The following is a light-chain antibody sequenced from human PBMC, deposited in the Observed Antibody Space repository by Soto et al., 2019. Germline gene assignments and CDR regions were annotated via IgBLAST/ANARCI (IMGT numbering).Light chain of an antibody. CDR2: AAS. J-gene: IGKJ1*01. V-gene: IGKV1-8*01. CDR3: QQYNNYPRT. Sequence: MTQSPSAVSASTGDRVTITCRASQGISSYSAWYQQKPGKAPKPLIYAASTLPSGVPARFSGSGPGTEFTLTISCLQSEDFATYYCQQYNNYPRTFGQGTKVDIK. CDR1: QGISSY.